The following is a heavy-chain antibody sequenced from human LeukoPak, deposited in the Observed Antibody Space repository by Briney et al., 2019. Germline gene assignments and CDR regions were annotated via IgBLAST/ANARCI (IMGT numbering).Heavy chain of an antibody. CDR2: ISYDGSNK. V-gene: IGHV3-30-3*01. Sequence: GGSLRLSCAASGFTFSSYAMSWVRQAPGKGLEWVAVISYDGSNKYYADSVKGRFTISRDNSKNTLYLQMNSLRAEDTAVYYCPREMATITSLDYWGQGTLVTVSS. CDR3: PREMATITSLDY. CDR1: GFTFSSYA. D-gene: IGHD5-24*01. J-gene: IGHJ4*02.